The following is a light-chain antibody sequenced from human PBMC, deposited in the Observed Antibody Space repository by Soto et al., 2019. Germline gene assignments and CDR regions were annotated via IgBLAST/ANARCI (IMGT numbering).Light chain of an antibody. CDR3: QQNYRIPLT. V-gene: IGKV4-1*01. Sequence: DIVMTQSPDSLAVSLGERATINCKSSQSVLYSSDNKNYLAWYQQKPGQPPKLLIYWTSTRESGFPDRFSGAGSGTDFPLTISSLQAEDVAVYYCQQNYRIPLTFGGGTKVEIK. CDR2: WTS. J-gene: IGKJ4*01. CDR1: QSVLYSSDNKNY.